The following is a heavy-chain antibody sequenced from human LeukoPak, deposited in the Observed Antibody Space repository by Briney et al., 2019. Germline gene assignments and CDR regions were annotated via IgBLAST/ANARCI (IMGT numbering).Heavy chain of an antibody. Sequence: PGGSLRLSCAVSGFTFRSYSLNWVRQAPGKGLEWVSYISTSSSTIYYADSVKGRFTISRDNAKNSLYLQMNSLRAEDTAVYYCAREAGSGWHIIDYWGQGTLVTVSS. CDR1: GFTFRSYS. CDR3: AREAGSGWHIIDY. J-gene: IGHJ4*02. D-gene: IGHD6-19*01. V-gene: IGHV3-48*04. CDR2: ISTSSSTI.